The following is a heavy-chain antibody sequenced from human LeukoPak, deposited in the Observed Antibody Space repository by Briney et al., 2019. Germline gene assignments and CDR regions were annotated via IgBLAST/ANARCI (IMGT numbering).Heavy chain of an antibody. Sequence: GGSLRLSCVASGFSFGKYWMSWVRQAPGKGLEWVANIKLDGSEKNYVDSVKGRFTISRDNTKNSLYLQMNSLRVEDTAVFYCAKDQDIVVVPAAPGMDVWGQGTTVTVSS. J-gene: IGHJ6*02. V-gene: IGHV3-7*03. D-gene: IGHD2-2*01. CDR1: GFSFGKYW. CDR3: AKDQDIVVVPAAPGMDV. CDR2: IKLDGSEK.